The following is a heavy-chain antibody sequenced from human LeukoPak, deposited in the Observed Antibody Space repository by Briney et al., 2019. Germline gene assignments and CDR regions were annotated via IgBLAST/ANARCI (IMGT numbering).Heavy chain of an antibody. J-gene: IGHJ4*02. CDR1: GGSMSSYY. V-gene: IGHV4-59*01. CDR3: ARIMEDGDYFDH. CDR2: IYYSGST. D-gene: IGHD2-8*01. Sequence: SETLSLTCTVSGGSMSSYYWSWIRQPPGKGLEWVGYIYYSGSTNYNPSLKSRVTISLDTSKNQFSLKLRSVTAADTAVYYCARIMEDGDYFDHWGQGTLVTVSS.